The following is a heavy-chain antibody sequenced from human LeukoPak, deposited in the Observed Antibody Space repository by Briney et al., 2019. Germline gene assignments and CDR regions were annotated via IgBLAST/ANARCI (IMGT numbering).Heavy chain of an antibody. CDR2: IIPIFGTA. CDR1: GGTFSSYA. V-gene: IGHV1-69*01. D-gene: IGHD6-13*01. Sequence: ASVKVSCKASGGTFSSYAISWVRQAPGQGLEWMGGIIPIFGTANYAQKFQGRVTITADESTSTAYMELSRLRSDDTAVYYCASLRGSSWASFDYWGQGTLVTVSS. J-gene: IGHJ4*02. CDR3: ASLRGSSWASFDY.